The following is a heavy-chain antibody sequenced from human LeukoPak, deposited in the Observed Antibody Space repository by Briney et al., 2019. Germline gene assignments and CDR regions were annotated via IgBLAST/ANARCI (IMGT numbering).Heavy chain of an antibody. CDR2: IRSNSDGGTI. Sequence: GGSLRLSCAASGFTFNSYSMNWVRQAPGKGLEWVGRIRSNSDGGTIDYAAPVKGRFTLSRDDSKTTLYLQMNSLQTEDTAVYYCATDFYDSTWGQGTLVTVSS. CDR3: ATDFYDST. J-gene: IGHJ5*02. V-gene: IGHV3-15*07. CDR1: GFTFNSYS. D-gene: IGHD3-22*01.